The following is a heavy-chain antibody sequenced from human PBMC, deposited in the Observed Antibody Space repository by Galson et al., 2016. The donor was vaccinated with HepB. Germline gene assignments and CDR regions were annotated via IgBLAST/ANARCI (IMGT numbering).Heavy chain of an antibody. D-gene: IGHD4-17*01. CDR1: GFTFDGYG. J-gene: IGHJ4*02. Sequence: SLRLSCAAPGFTFDGYGLSWVRQAPGKGLEWVSGINWNGGSTGYADSVKGRFTISRANAKNSLYLQMNSLRAEDTALYYCARGMSHDYGVSADYWGQGTLVTVSS. CDR3: ARGMSHDYGVSADY. CDR2: INWNGGST. V-gene: IGHV3-20*04.